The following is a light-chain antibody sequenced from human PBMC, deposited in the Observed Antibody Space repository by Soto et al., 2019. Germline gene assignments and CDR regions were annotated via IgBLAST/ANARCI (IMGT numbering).Light chain of an antibody. CDR2: GAS. Sequence: EIVLTQSPGTLSLSPGERATLSCRASQSVSSSYLAWYQQKPGQAPRLLIYGASSRATGIPDRFSGSGSRTDFTLPISRLEPEDFAVYYCQQYHTFGPGTKVDIK. CDR3: QQYHT. V-gene: IGKV3-20*01. CDR1: QSVSSSY. J-gene: IGKJ3*01.